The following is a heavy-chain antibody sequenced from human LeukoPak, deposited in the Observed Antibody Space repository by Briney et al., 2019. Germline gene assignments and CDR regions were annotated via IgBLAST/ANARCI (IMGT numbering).Heavy chain of an antibody. D-gene: IGHD3-22*01. CDR1: GVSISRYY. CDR2: IYPSGST. J-gene: IGHJ4*02. Sequence: PSETLSPTCTVSGVSISRYYWSWIRQPAGKGLEWLGRIYPSGSTNYNPSLKSRVAMSVDASKKQFSLELRSVTAADTAVYYCARESRDTSGFYYGDYWGPGTLVTVSS. CDR3: ARESRDTSGFYYGDY. V-gene: IGHV4-4*07.